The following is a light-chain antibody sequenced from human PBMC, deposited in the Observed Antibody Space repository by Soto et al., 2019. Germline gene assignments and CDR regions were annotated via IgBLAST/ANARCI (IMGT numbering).Light chain of an antibody. CDR1: SRDVGSYNL. CDR2: EGT. V-gene: IGLV2-23*01. CDR3: CSFAGSSTYV. J-gene: IGLJ1*01. Sequence: QSALTQPASVSGSPGQSITISCTGTSRDVGSYNLASWYQQHPGNAPKLIIYEGTKRPSGVSYRFSGSKSGNTASLTISGLQEEDEGDYHCCSFAGSSTYVFGTGTKVTVL.